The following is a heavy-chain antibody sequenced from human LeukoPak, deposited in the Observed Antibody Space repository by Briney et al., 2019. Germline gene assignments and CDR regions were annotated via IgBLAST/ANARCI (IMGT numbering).Heavy chain of an antibody. V-gene: IGHV4-31*11. CDR1: GGSFSGYY. J-gene: IGHJ4*02. D-gene: IGHD3-22*01. CDR2: IYYSGST. CDR3: ARTMDDSSGYLLNGETYYFDY. Sequence: KTSETLSLTCAVYGGSFSGYYWSWIRQHPGKGLEWIGYIYYSGSTYYNPSLKSRVTISVDTSKNQFSLKLSSVTAADTAVYYCARTMDDSSGYLLNGETYYFDYWGQGTLVTVSS.